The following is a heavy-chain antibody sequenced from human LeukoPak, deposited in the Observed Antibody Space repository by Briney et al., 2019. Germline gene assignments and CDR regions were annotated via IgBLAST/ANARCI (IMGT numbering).Heavy chain of an antibody. Sequence: GGSLRLSCAASGFTFSTFAMVWVRQPPGKGLEWVSSIFPSGGEIHYADSVRGRFTISRDNSKNTLYLQMNSLTAEDTAIYYCAKATGTLGNWGQGILVTVSS. CDR1: GFTFSTFA. CDR2: IFPSGGEI. CDR3: AKATGTLGN. J-gene: IGHJ4*02. V-gene: IGHV3-23*01. D-gene: IGHD1-1*01.